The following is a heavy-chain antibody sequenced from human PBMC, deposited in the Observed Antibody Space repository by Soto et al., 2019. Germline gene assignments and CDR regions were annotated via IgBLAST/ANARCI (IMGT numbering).Heavy chain of an antibody. J-gene: IGHJ4*02. Sequence: EVQLVESGGGLVKPGGSVRLSCAASGFTFSNAWMNWVRQAPGKGLEWVGRIKSKTDGGTTDYAAPVKGRFTISRDDSKNTLYLQMNSLKTEDTAVYYCTTVMTYYYDSSGYYAFDYWGQETLVTVSS. CDR1: GFTFSNAW. D-gene: IGHD3-22*01. CDR2: IKSKTDGGTT. CDR3: TTVMTYYYDSSGYYAFDY. V-gene: IGHV3-15*07.